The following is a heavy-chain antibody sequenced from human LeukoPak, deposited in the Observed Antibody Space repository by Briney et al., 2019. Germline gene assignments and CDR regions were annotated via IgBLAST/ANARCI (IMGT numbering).Heavy chain of an antibody. Sequence: PSETLSLTCAVSGGSISSSNWWSWVRQPPGKGLEWIGEIYHSGSTNYNPSLKSRVTISVDTSKNQFSLKLSSVTAADTAVYYCARLIAQRPPYYYYMDVWGKGTTVTVSS. CDR3: ARLIAQRPPYYYYMDV. J-gene: IGHJ6*03. CDR1: GGSISSSNW. CDR2: IYHSGST. V-gene: IGHV4-4*02. D-gene: IGHD3-16*01.